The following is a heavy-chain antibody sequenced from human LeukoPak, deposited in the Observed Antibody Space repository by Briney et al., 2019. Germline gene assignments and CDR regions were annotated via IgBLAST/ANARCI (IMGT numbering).Heavy chain of an antibody. D-gene: IGHD2-2*01. CDR3: ARGSDVVVPAAITAVFDY. CDR1: GFTVSSNY. Sequence: PGGSLRLSCAASGFTVSSNYMSWVRQAPGKGLEWVSVIYSGGSTYYADSVKGRFTISRDNSKNTLYLQMNSLRAEDTAVYYCARGSDVVVPAAITAVFDYWGQGTLVTVSS. J-gene: IGHJ4*02. CDR2: IYSGGST. V-gene: IGHV3-53*01.